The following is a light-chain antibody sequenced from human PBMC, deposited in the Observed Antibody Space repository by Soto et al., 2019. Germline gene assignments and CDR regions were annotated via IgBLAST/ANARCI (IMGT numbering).Light chain of an antibody. Sequence: EIVMTQSPATLSVSPGERATLSCRASQSVNSNLAWYRQKPGQAPRLLIPDASTRATGVPARFSGSGSGTEFTLTIISLQSEDSGIYDCQLYNFWPPLTFGGGTKVEIK. V-gene: IGKV3-15*01. CDR3: QLYNFWPPLT. J-gene: IGKJ4*01. CDR1: QSVNSN. CDR2: DAS.